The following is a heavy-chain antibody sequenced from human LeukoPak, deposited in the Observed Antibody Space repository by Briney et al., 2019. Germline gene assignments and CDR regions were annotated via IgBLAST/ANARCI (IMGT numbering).Heavy chain of an antibody. CDR1: GGTFSSYA. J-gene: IGHJ4*02. CDR2: IIPILGIA. CDR3: ARAGYSSSWYRGDY. D-gene: IGHD6-13*01. Sequence: SVMVSCKASGGTFSSYAISWVRQAPGQGLEWMGRIIPILGIANYAQKFQGRVTITADKSTSTAYMELSSLRSEDTAVYYCARAGYSSSWYRGDYWGQGTLVTVSS. V-gene: IGHV1-69*04.